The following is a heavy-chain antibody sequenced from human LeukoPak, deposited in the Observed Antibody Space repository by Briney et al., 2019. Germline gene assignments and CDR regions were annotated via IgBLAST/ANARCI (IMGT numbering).Heavy chain of an antibody. D-gene: IGHD3-10*02. V-gene: IGHV3-20*04. CDR3: AELGITMIGGV. J-gene: IGHJ6*04. CDR1: GFTFDDYG. Sequence: GGSLKLSCAASGFTFDDYGMSWVRQAPGKGLEWVSGINWNGGSTGYADSVKGRLTIPRDNAKNSLYLQMNSLRAEDTAVYYCAELGITMIGGVWGKGTTVTLSS. CDR2: INWNGGST.